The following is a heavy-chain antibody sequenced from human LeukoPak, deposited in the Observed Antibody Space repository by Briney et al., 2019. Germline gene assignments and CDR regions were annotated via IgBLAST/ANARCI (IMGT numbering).Heavy chain of an antibody. CDR2: IFDSGDT. CDR1: GGSVSSYY. D-gene: IGHD4/OR15-4a*01. J-gene: IGHJ4*02. V-gene: IGHV4-59*02. Sequence: SETLTLTCTVSGGSVSSYYWSWIRQTPGKGLEWIANIFDSGDTNYNPSLPSRVTLSVDTTKKQFSLKPRSVTAADTAVYYCTNRLSSGATLNDFDYWGQGTLVTVSS. CDR3: TNRLSSGATLNDFDY.